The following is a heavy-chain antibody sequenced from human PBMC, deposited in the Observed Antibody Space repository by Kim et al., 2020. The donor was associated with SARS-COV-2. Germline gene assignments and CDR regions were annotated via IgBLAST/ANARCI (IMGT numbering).Heavy chain of an antibody. J-gene: IGHJ6*02. Sequence: GESLKISCKGSGYSFTSYWIGWVRQMPGKGLEWMGIIYPGDSDTRYSPSFQGQVTISADKSISTAYLQWSSLKASDTAMYYCARRGRNQAKSITIFGNSRLTDYYYGMDVWGQGTTVTVSS. CDR1: GYSFTSYW. V-gene: IGHV5-51*01. D-gene: IGHD3-3*01. CDR2: IYPGDSDT. CDR3: ARRGRNQAKSITIFGNSRLTDYYYGMDV.